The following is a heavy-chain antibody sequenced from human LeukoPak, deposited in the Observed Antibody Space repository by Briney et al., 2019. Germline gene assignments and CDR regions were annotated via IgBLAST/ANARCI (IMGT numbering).Heavy chain of an antibody. D-gene: IGHD3-10*01. J-gene: IGHJ4*02. CDR3: ARGPLYYYGSGSYLVYFDY. CDR1: GGSFSGYY. CDR2: INHSGST. V-gene: IGHV4-34*01. Sequence: PSETLSLTCAVYGGSFSGYYWSWIRQPPGKGLDWIGEINHSGSTNYNPSLKSRVTISVDTSKNQFSLKLSSVTAADTAVYYCARGPLYYYGSGSYLVYFDYWGQGTLVTVSS.